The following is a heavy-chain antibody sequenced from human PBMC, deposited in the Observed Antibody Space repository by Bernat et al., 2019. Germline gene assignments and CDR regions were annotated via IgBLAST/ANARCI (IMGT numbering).Heavy chain of an antibody. D-gene: IGHD3-3*01. V-gene: IGHV3-66*01. CDR2: IYSGGST. CDR1: GFTVSSNY. J-gene: IGHJ4*02. CDR3: ARSSWSGYYGDPNFDY. Sequence: EVQLVESGGGLVQPGGSLRLSCAASGFTVSSNYMSCVRQAPGKWLEWVSVIYSGGSTYYADPVKGRFTISRDNSKNTQYLLKNSLRAEDTAVYYCARSSWSGYYGDPNFDYWGQGTLVTVSS.